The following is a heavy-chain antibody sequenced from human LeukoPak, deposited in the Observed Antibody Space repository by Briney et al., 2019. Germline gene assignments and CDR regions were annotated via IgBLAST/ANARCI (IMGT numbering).Heavy chain of an antibody. CDR2: IREERGQE. Sequence: GGSLRLSCVASGLTVSNHWMSWVRQAPGKGLEWVANIREERGQEYYVGSVKGRFTISKNSARNSLYLQMNTLRVEDTAMYYCASLDTAKQPLANHWGQGTLVTVSS. CDR1: GLTVSNHW. D-gene: IGHD5-18*01. CDR3: ASLDTAKQPLANH. J-gene: IGHJ5*02. V-gene: IGHV3-7*03.